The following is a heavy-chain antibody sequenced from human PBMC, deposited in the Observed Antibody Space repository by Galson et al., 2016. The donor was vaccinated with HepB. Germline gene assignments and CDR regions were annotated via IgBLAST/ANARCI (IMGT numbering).Heavy chain of an antibody. V-gene: IGHV3-21*01. CDR3: ARDPRGPQVWATYFDY. D-gene: IGHD5-18*01. CDR1: GINFSSNS. Sequence: SLRLSCAASGINFSSNSMNWVRQAPGKGLEWVSSISSSSNYIYYAESVKGRFTISRDNAKNSLYLQMNSLRAEDTAVYYCARDPRGPQVWATYFDYWGQGTLVTVSS. CDR2: ISSSSNYI. J-gene: IGHJ4*02.